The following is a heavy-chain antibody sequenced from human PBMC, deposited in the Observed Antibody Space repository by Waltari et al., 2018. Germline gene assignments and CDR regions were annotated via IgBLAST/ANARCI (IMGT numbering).Heavy chain of an antibody. Sequence: EVQLLESGGGLVQPGGSLRLSCAASGFTFSSYAMSWFRQAQGRGLEWVSAISGSCGSTYYADSVKGRFTISRDNSKNTLYLQMNSLRAEDTAVYYCAKVGADTAMAHEYYFDYWGQGTLVTVSS. J-gene: IGHJ4*02. CDR1: GFTFSSYA. V-gene: IGHV3-23*01. CDR2: ISGSCGST. CDR3: AKVGADTAMAHEYYFDY. D-gene: IGHD5-18*01.